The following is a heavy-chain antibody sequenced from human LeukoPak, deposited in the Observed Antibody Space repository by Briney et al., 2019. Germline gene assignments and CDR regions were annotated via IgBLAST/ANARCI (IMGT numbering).Heavy chain of an antibody. V-gene: IGHV4-39*01. Sequence: RSSETLSLTCTVSGGSISSSSYYWGWIRQPPGKGLEWIGSIYYSGSTYYNPSLKSRATISVDTSKNQFSLKLSSVTAADTAVYYCARQGGLSSRKYYFDYWGQGTLVTVSS. CDR1: GGSISSSSYY. CDR3: ARQGGLSSRKYYFDY. D-gene: IGHD2-2*01. J-gene: IGHJ4*02. CDR2: IYYSGST.